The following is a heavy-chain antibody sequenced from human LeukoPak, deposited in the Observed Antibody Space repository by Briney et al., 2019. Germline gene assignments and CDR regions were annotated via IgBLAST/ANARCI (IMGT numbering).Heavy chain of an antibody. D-gene: IGHD2-2*01. Sequence: NPSETLSLTCTVSGGSISSSSYYWGWIRQPPGKGLEWIGSIYYSGSTYYNPSLKSRVTISVDTSKNQFSLKLSSVTAAGTAVYYCARHSIVVVPAAPGGDAFDIWGQGTMVTVSS. V-gene: IGHV4-39*01. CDR2: IYYSGST. CDR3: ARHSIVVVPAAPGGDAFDI. J-gene: IGHJ3*02. CDR1: GGSISSSSYY.